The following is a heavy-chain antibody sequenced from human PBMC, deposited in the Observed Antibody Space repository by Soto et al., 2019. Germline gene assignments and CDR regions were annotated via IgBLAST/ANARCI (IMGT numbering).Heavy chain of an antibody. V-gene: IGHV1-69*01. J-gene: IGHJ6*02. CDR3: ARRPRLEGGFDGMDV. D-gene: IGHD3-16*01. CDR2: IIPIFGTA. CDR1: GGTFSSYA. Sequence: QVQLVQSGAEGKKPGSSVKVSCKASGGTFSSYAISWVRQAPGQGLEWMGGIIPIFGTANYAQKFQGRVTITADESTSTAYMALSSLRSEDTAVYYCARRPRLEGGFDGMDVWGQGTTVTVSS.